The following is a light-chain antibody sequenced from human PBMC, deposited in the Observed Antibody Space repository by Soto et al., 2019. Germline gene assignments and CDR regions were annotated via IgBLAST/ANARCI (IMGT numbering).Light chain of an antibody. Sequence: QSVLTQPASVSGSPGQSITSSCTGTSNDIGNYNYVSWYQQHPGKAPKVMIYEVSNRPSGISNRFSGSKSGNTASLTISGLQAEDEADYYCTSYTTISTLYVFGSGTKVTVL. CDR2: EVS. V-gene: IGLV2-14*01. CDR1: SNDIGNYNY. CDR3: TSYTTISTLYV. J-gene: IGLJ1*01.